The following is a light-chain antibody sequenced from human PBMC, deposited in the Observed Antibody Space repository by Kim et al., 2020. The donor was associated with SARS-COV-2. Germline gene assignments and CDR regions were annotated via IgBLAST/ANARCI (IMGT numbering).Light chain of an antibody. CDR1: QIGSKS. V-gene: IGLV3-21*04. CDR2: YDS. J-gene: IGLJ3*02. Sequence: PGKTARFTCGAHQIGSKSVRWYQLNPGQATVLIIYYDSDRPSGIPERFSGSNSGNTDNLTISRVEAGDEADYYCQVWDSSSAHRVFGGGTRLTVL. CDR3: QVWDSSSAHRV.